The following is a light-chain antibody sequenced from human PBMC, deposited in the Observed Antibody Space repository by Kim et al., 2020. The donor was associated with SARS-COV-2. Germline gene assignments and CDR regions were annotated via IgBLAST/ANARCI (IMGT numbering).Light chain of an antibody. CDR1: NIGSKS. J-gene: IGLJ3*02. CDR3: QVWDSTIDHRVV. CDR2: YDS. V-gene: IGLV3-21*04. Sequence: SYELTQPPSVSVAPGKTASISCGGNNIGSKSVHWCQQKPGQAPVLVISYDSDRPSGIPERFSGSNSGNTATLTFSRVEAGDEADYYCQVWDSTIDHRVVFGGGTQLTVL.